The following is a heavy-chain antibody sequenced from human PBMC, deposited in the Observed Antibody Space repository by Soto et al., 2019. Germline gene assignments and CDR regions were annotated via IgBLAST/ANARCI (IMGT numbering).Heavy chain of an antibody. CDR1: GFIFNSYA. CDR2: ISYDGSDK. Sequence: QVQLVESGGGVVQPGRSLRLSCAASGFIFNSYAMHWVRQAPGKGLEWVALISYDGSDKYYADSVKGRFTISRDNAKNSLYLQMNSLRDEDTAVYYCARDCGKGYGMDVWGQGTTVTVSS. J-gene: IGHJ6*02. CDR3: ARDCGKGYGMDV. V-gene: IGHV3-30-3*01.